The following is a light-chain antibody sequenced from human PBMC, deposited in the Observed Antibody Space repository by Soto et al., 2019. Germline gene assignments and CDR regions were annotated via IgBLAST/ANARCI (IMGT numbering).Light chain of an antibody. CDR2: STS. CDR3: HQAFDVPRT. J-gene: IGKJ1*01. CDR1: QNIMNY. V-gene: IGKV1-39*01. Sequence: DIQMTQSPSSLSASVGDRVTMTCRSSQNIMNYLHWYHQQSGKAPKVLISSTSTLHSEVPSRFSGSGSGTDFTLTISGLQPEDFGTYYCHQAFDVPRTFGQGKKV.